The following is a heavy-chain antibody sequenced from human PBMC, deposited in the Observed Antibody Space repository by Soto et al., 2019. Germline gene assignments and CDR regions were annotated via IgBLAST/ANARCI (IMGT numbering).Heavy chain of an antibody. D-gene: IGHD2-8*01. CDR2: MNPDSGNT. CDR1: GYTFINYD. CDR3: ARRRGSNGWFDL. Sequence: QVQLVESGAEVKKPGASVKVSCKASGYTFINYDINWVRQAPGQGLEWVGWMNPDSGNTGYAQNFHGRVTMTGNTSISSVYMELSSMTSEDTAVYYCARRRGSNGWFDLWGQGTLVTVSS. V-gene: IGHV1-8*01. J-gene: IGHJ5*02.